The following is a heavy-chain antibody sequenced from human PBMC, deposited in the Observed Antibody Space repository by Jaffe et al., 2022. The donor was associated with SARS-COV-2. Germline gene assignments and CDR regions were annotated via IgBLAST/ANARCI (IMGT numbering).Heavy chain of an antibody. CDR3: AREDQEGARRRDWLLLPDC. CDR1: GFTFSPYA. D-gene: IGHD3-9*01. J-gene: IGHJ4*02. CDR2: ISYGGSNK. V-gene: IGHV3-30-3*01. Sequence: QVQLVESGGGVVQPGRSLRLSCAASGFTFSPYAMHWVRQAPGKGLEWVAVISYGGSNKYYADSVKGRFSISRDDSKNTLYLQMNSLRTEDTAVYYCAREDQEGARRRDWLLLPDCWGRGTLVTVSS.